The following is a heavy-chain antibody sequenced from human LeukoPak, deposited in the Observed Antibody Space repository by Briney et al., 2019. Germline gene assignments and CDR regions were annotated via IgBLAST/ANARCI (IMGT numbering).Heavy chain of an antibody. CDR2: INPNSGGT. CDR1: GYTFTGYY. D-gene: IGHD3-10*01. CDR3: ARVGPYGSGSYYKVVNYMDV. J-gene: IGHJ6*03. Sequence: GASVKVSCKASGYTFTGYYMHWVRQAPGQGLEWMGWINPNSGGTNYAQKLQGRVTMTTDTSTSTAYMELRSLRSDDTAVYYCARVGPYGSGSYYKVVNYMDVWGKGTTVTIPS. V-gene: IGHV1-2*02.